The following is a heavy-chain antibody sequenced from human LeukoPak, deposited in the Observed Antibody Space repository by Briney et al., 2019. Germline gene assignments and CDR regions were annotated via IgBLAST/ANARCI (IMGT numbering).Heavy chain of an antibody. D-gene: IGHD2-21*02. J-gene: IGHJ4*02. V-gene: IGHV4-39*01. Sequence: SETLSLTCTVSGGSISSSSYYWGWIRQPPGKGLEWIGSIYYSGSTYYNPSLKSRVTISVDTSKNQFSLKLSSVTAADTAVYYCASLVGVTAISNYWGQGTLVTVSS. CDR1: GGSISSSSYY. CDR2: IYYSGST. CDR3: ASLVGVTAISNY.